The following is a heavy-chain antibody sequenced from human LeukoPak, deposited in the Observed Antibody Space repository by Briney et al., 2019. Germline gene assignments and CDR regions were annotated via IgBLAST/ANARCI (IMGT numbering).Heavy chain of an antibody. Sequence: SVKVSCKASGGTFSSYAISWVRQAPGQGLEWMGRIIPIFGTANYAQKFQGRVTITTDESTSTAYMELSSLRSEDTAVYYCALMVRGVITLDYWSQGTLVTVSS. J-gene: IGHJ4*02. V-gene: IGHV1-69*05. CDR1: GGTFSSYA. CDR3: ALMVRGVITLDY. CDR2: IIPIFGTA. D-gene: IGHD3-10*01.